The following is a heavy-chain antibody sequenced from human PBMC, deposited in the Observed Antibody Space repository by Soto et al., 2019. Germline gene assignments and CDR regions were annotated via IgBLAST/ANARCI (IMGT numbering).Heavy chain of an antibody. CDR1: GGSISSSSYY. V-gene: IGHV4-39*01. CDR3: ARQCRYSSSRYPLYYYYRMDV. J-gene: IGHJ6*02. D-gene: IGHD6-13*01. Sequence: PSETLSLTCTVSGGSISSSSYYWGWIRHPPVKGLEWIGSIYYSGITYYNPSLKSRVTISVYTSKNQVSLKLSPANDADTDVYYCARQCRYSSSRYPLYYYYRMDVWGQVNTVT. CDR2: IYYSGIT.